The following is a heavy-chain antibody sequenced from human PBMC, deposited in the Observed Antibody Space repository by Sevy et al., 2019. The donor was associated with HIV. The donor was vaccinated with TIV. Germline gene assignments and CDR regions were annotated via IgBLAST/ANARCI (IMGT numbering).Heavy chain of an antibody. CDR1: GFIVNDKY. V-gene: IGHV3-66*02. CDR3: VGLFLSYRSGWSYFDY. CDR2: IFSSGST. J-gene: IGHJ4*02. Sequence: GGSLRLSCAISGFIVNDKYIIWVRQAPGKGLEWVSVIFSSGSTYYADSAKGRFTISRDNSKNTVYLQMNSLRAEDTAGYYCVGLFLSYRSGWSYFDYWGQGTLVTVSS. D-gene: IGHD6-19*01.